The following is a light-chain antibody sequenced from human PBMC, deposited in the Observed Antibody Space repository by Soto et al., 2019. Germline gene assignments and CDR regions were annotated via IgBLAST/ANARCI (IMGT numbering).Light chain of an antibody. Sequence: DIQMTQSPSSLSASVGDRVIITCRASQSISSYLNWYQQKPGKAPELLIYAASSLQSGVPSRFSGSGSGTDFTLTIISLQPEDFATYYCQQSYTTLGTFGQGTRLDIK. CDR2: AAS. V-gene: IGKV1-39*01. CDR3: QQSYTTLGT. CDR1: QSISSY. J-gene: IGKJ5*01.